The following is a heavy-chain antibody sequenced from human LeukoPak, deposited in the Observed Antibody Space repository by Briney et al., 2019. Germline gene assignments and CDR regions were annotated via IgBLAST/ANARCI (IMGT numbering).Heavy chain of an antibody. CDR1: GGSISISSYY. CDR3: ARGSGRAYDY. D-gene: IGHD3-10*01. V-gene: IGHV4-39*07. CDR2: IYYSRST. Sequence: KPSETLSLNCTVSGGSISISSYYWGWIRQPPGKGLGWIGSIYYSRSTYYNPSLKSRVTISVDTSKNQFSLKLSSVTAADTAVYYCARGSGRAYDYWGQGTLVPVSS. J-gene: IGHJ4*02.